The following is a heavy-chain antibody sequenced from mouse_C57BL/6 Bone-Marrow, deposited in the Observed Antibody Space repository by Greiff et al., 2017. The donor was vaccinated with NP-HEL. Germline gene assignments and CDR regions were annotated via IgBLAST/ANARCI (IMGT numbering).Heavy chain of an antibody. CDR2: IYPGSGST. J-gene: IGHJ3*01. D-gene: IGHD1-1*01. CDR3: ARAYGSSSWFAY. Sequence: QVQLQQPGAELVKPGASVKMSCKASGYTFTSYWITWVKQRPGQGLEWIGDIYPGSGSTNYNEKFKSKATLTVDTSSSTAYMQLSILTSEDSAVYYCARAYGSSSWFAYWGQGTLVTVSA. CDR1: GYTFTSYW. V-gene: IGHV1-55*01.